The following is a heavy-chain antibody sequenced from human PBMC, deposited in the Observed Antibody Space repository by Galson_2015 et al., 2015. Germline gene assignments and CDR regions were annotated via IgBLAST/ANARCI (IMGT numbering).Heavy chain of an antibody. V-gene: IGHV3-30*01. CDR2: ISYDGSNK. D-gene: IGHD2-2*01. J-gene: IGHJ3*02. CDR3: ARDVGYCSSTSCPEGAFDI. Sequence: SLRLSCAASGFTFSSYAMHWVRQAPGKGLEWVAVISYDGSNKYYADSVKGRFTISRDNSKNTLYLQMNSLRAEDTAVYYCARDVGYCSSTSCPEGAFDIWGQGTMVTVSS. CDR1: GFTFSSYA.